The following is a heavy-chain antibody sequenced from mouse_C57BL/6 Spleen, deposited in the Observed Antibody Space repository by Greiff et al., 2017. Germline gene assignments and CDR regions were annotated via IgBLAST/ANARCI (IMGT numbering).Heavy chain of an antibody. J-gene: IGHJ2*01. V-gene: IGHV14-4*01. D-gene: IGHD2-4*01. Sequence: EVKLMESGAELVRPGASVKLSCTASGFNIKDDYMHWVKQRPEQGLEWIGWIDPENGDTEYASKFQGKATITADTSSNTAYLQLSSLTSEDTAVYYCTFPYDYFYYFDYWGQGTTLTVSS. CDR1: GFNIKDDY. CDR2: IDPENGDT. CDR3: TFPYDYFYYFDY.